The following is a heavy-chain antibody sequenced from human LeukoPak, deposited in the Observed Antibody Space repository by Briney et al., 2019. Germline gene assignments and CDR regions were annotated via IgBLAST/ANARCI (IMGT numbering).Heavy chain of an antibody. CDR2: ISSHGGGT. Sequence: PGGSLRLSCAASEFPFSSYAMSWVRQAPGVGLEWVATISSHGGGTFYTDSVKGRFTISRGNSKNTVYLHMHSLRVEDTAVYYCATLRDYWGQGTLVTVSS. J-gene: IGHJ4*02. V-gene: IGHV3-23*01. CDR3: ATLRDY. CDR1: EFPFSSYA.